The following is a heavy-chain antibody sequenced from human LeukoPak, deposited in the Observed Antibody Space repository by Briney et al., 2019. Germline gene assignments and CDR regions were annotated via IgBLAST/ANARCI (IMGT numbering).Heavy chain of an antibody. J-gene: IGHJ5*02. CDR2: IIPIFGTA. CDR3: ARDKGGLEESPNWFDP. D-gene: IGHD2-15*01. Sequence: SVKVSCKASGGTFSSYAISWVRQAPGQGLEWMGGIIPIFGTANYAQKFQGRVTITTDESTSTVYMELSSLRSEDTAVYYCARDKGGLEESPNWFDPWGQGTLVTVSS. CDR1: GGTFSSYA. V-gene: IGHV1-69*05.